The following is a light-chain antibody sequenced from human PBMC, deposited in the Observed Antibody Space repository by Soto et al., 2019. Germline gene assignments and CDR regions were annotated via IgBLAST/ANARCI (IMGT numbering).Light chain of an antibody. CDR2: GAS. CDR1: QSVSSGY. J-gene: IGKJ5*01. V-gene: IGKV3-20*01. Sequence: EIVLTQSPGTLSLTPGEGATRSCRASQSVSSGYLVWYQQKPGQAPRLLIYGASSRATGIPDRFSGSGSGTDFTLTISSLQPEDFATYYCQHADSFPLITFGQGTLLEIK. CDR3: QHADSFPLIT.